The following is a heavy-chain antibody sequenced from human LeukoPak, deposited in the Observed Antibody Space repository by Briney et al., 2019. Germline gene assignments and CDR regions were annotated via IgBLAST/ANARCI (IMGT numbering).Heavy chain of an antibody. CDR1: GGSFSGYY. CDR2: INRSGST. J-gene: IGHJ4*02. Sequence: SETLSLTCAVYGGSFSGYYWSWIRQPPGKGLEWIGEINRSGSTNYNPSLKSRVTISVDTSKNQFSLKLSSVTAADTAVYYCARGLERRGYSGYDRNFDYWGQGTLVTVSS. D-gene: IGHD5-12*01. CDR3: ARGLERRGYSGYDRNFDY. V-gene: IGHV4-34*01.